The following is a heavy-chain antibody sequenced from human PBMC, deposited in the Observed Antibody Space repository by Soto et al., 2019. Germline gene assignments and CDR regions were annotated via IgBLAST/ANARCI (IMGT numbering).Heavy chain of an antibody. D-gene: IGHD6-13*01. V-gene: IGHV4-4*02. J-gene: IGHJ4*02. Sequence: SETLSLTCAVSGGSISSSNWWSWVRQPPGKGLEWIGEIYHSGSTNYNPSLKSRVTISVDKSKNQFSLKLSSVTAADTAVYYCAREVGSSLNSYYFDYWGQGTLVTVSS. CDR1: GGSISSSNW. CDR3: AREVGSSLNSYYFDY. CDR2: IYHSGST.